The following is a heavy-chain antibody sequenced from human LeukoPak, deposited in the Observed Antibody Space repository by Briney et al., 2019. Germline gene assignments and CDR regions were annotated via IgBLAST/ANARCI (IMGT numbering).Heavy chain of an antibody. CDR2: ISGSGGST. D-gene: IGHD2-15*01. V-gene: IGHV3-23*01. CDR1: GFTFSSYA. Sequence: PGGSLRLSCAASGFTFSSYAMSWVRQAPGKGLEWVSAISGSGGSTYYADSVKGRFTISRDNSKNTLYLQMNSLRAEDTAVYYCAKDDYCSGGSCYDYWGQGTLVNVSS. CDR3: AKDDYCSGGSCYDY. J-gene: IGHJ4*02.